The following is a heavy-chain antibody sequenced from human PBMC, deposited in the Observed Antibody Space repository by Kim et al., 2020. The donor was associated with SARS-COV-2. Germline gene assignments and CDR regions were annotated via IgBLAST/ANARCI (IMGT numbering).Heavy chain of an antibody. Sequence: GGSLRLSCAASGFTFDDYAMHWVRQAPGKGLEWVSGISWNSGSIGYADSVKGRFTISRDNAKNSLYLQMNSLRAEDTALYYCAKDIDGSPENDAFDIWGQGTMVTVSS. J-gene: IGHJ3*02. CDR1: GFTFDDYA. D-gene: IGHD3-10*01. CDR3: AKDIDGSPENDAFDI. V-gene: IGHV3-9*01. CDR2: ISWNSGSI.